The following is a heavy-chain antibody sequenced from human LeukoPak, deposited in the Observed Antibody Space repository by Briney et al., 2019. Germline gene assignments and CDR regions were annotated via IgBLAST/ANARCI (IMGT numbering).Heavy chain of an antibody. CDR2: IYYSGST. CDR1: GGSISSYY. V-gene: IGHV4-59*01. D-gene: IGHD3-10*01. J-gene: IGHJ5*02. Sequence: SETLSLTCTVSGGSISSYYWSWIRQPPGKGLEWIGYIYYSGSTNYNPSLKSRVTISVDTSKNQFSLKLSSVTAADTAVYYCARLVWFGAPWFDPWGQGTLVTVSS. CDR3: ARLVWFGAPWFDP.